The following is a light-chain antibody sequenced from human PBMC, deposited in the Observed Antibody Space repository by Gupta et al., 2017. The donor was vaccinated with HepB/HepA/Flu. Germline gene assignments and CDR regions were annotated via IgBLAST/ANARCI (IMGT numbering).Light chain of an antibody. CDR2: RAS. V-gene: IGKV3-20*01. CDR1: QPITSNF. J-gene: IGKJ1*01. Sequence: EIVLTQSPGTLSLSPGARATLSCRASQPITSNFLAWYQQKVGQPPRLLIYRASTRASDIPDRFTGRGSGTEFTLTINRLEPGDFGVYYCQQEDSSPTTFGQGTKVE. CDR3: QQEDSSPTT.